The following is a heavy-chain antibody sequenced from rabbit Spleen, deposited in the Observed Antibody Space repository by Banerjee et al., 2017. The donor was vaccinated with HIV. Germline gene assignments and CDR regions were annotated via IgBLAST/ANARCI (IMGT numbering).Heavy chain of an antibody. J-gene: IGHJ4*01. Sequence: QEQLEESGGARAHPVGSLKPPCTLDGFPFSSTSNMCWVRQAPGKGLEWIACIDTGFGGTTYYASWAKGRFTISKTSSTTVTLQMTSLTAADTATYFCATYVDYNGDFNLWGPGTLVTVS. D-gene: IGHD2-1*01. CDR3: ATYVDYNGDFNL. CDR2: IDTGFGGTT. V-gene: IGHV1S45*01. CDR1: GFPFSSTSN.